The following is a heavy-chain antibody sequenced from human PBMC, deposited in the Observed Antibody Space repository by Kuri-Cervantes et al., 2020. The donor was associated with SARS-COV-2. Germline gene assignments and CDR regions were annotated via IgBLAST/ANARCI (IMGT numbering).Heavy chain of an antibody. Sequence: ASVKVSCKASGYTFSVYYMYWVRQAPGQGLEWMGWINPNSGGTNYAQKFQGWVTMTRDTSISTAYMELSRLRSDDTAVYYCARGMVRGIILYYYYAMDVWGQGSTVTVSS. CDR2: INPNSGGT. CDR3: ARGMVRGIILYYYYAMDV. V-gene: IGHV1-2*04. D-gene: IGHD3-10*01. J-gene: IGHJ6*02. CDR1: GYTFSVYY.